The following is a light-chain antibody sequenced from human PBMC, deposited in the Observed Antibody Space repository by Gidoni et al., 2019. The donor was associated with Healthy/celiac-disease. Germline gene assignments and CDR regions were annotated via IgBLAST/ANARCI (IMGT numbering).Light chain of an antibody. J-gene: IGLJ2*01. CDR1: SSDVGGYNY. Sequence: SALTQPPSASGSPGQSVTISCTGTSSDVGGYNYVSWYQQHPGKAPKLMIYEVSKRPSGVPDRFSGSKSGNTASLTVSGLQAEDEADYYCSSYAGSNNLVVFGGGTKLTVL. V-gene: IGLV2-8*01. CDR2: EVS. CDR3: SSYAGSNNLVV.